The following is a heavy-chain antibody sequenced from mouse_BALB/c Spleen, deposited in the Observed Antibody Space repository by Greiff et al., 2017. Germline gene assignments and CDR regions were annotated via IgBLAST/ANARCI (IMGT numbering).Heavy chain of an antibody. CDR1: GFAFSSYD. V-gene: IGHV5-12-1*01. J-gene: IGHJ4*01. D-gene: IGHD1-3*01. Sequence: EVNVVESGGGLVKPGGSLKLSCAASGFAFSSYDMSWVRQTPEKRLEWVAYISSGGGSTYYPDTVKGRFTISRDNAKNTLYLQMSSLKSEDTAMYYCARQEWYYYAMDYWGQGTSVTVSS. CDR3: ARQEWYYYAMDY. CDR2: ISSGGGST.